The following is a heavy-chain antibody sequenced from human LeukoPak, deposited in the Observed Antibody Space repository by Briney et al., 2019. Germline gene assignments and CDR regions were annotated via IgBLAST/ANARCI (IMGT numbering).Heavy chain of an antibody. J-gene: IGHJ4*02. D-gene: IGHD2-15*01. CDR1: GFTFSSYG. V-gene: IGHV3-30*02. Sequence: HPGGSLRLSRAASGFTFSSYGMHWVRQAPGKGLEWVAFIRYDGSNKYYADSVKGRFTISRDNSKNTLYLQMNSLRAEDTAVYYCAKDLERYCSGGSCYSLDYWGQGTLVTVSS. CDR2: IRYDGSNK. CDR3: AKDLERYCSGGSCYSLDY.